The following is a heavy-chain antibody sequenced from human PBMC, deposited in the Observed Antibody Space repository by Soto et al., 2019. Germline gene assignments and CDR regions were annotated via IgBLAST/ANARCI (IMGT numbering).Heavy chain of an antibody. CDR3: ARGGYYDSSGP. V-gene: IGHV3-30-3*01. CDR2: ISYDGSNK. Sequence: PGGSLRLSCAASGFTFSSYAMHWVRQAPGKGLEWVAVISYDGSNKHYADSVKGRFTISRDNSKNTLYLQMNSLRAEDTAVYYCARGGYYDSSGPGGQGTLVTVSS. CDR1: GFTFSSYA. J-gene: IGHJ4*02. D-gene: IGHD3-22*01.